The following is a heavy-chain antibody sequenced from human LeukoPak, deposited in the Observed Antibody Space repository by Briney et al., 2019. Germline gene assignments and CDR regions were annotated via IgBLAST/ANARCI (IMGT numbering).Heavy chain of an antibody. J-gene: IGHJ4*02. D-gene: IGHD5-24*01. CDR1: GYSFTSYW. Sequence: GESLKISCKGYGYSFTSYWIGWVRQMPGKGLEWMGILYPGDSDSRYSPSFQGQVTISADRSISTAYLHWSSLKVSDTAMYYCARASRDGYNQNFDYWGQGTLVTVSS. V-gene: IGHV5-51*01. CDR2: LYPGDSDS. CDR3: ARASRDGYNQNFDY.